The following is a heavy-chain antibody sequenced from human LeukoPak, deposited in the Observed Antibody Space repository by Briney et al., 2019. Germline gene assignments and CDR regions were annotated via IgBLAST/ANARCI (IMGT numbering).Heavy chain of an antibody. Sequence: SETLSLTCAVYGGSFSSYYWGWIRQPPGKGLEWIGSIYYSGSTYYNPSLKSRVTISVDTSKNQFSLKLSSVTAADTAVYYCAREVVSAAKYDYWGQGTLVTVSS. V-gene: IGHV4-39*07. CDR2: IYYSGST. CDR1: GGSFSSYY. J-gene: IGHJ4*02. CDR3: AREVVSAAKYDY. D-gene: IGHD2-2*01.